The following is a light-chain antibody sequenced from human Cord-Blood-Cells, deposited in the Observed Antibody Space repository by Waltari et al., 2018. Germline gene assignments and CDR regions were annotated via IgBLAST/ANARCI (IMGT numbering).Light chain of an antibody. J-gene: IGLJ1*01. V-gene: IGLV1-40*01. CDR1: SSNIGAGYD. Sequence: QSVLTQPPSVSGAPGQRVTISCTGSSSNIGAGYDVHWYQQLPGTAPKLLIYGNCSRPTGFPDRFSGSKSGSAASLAITGLQAEDEADDDGQAYDSSLSGSYVFGTGTKVTVL. CDR2: GNC. CDR3: QAYDSSLSGSYV.